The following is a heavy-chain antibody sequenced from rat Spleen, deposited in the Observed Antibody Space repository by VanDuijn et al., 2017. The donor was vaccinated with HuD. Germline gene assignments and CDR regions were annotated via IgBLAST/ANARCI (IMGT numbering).Heavy chain of an antibody. J-gene: IGHJ2*01. CDR1: GFTYSNYG. D-gene: IGHD1-9*01. CDR3: AKVTYYEYYYFDY. Sequence: EVQLVESGGGLVQPGRSLKLSCAASGFTYSNYGMVWVLQAPTKGLEWVASISFNGVSTYYRDSVKGRFTISRDNAKSTLYLQMESLRSEDTATYYCAKVTYYEYYYFDYWGQGVMVTVSS. V-gene: IGHV5-20*01. CDR2: ISFNGVST.